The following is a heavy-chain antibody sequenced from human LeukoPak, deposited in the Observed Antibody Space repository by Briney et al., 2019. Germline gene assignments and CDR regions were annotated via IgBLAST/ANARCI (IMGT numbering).Heavy chain of an antibody. Sequence: ASVKVSCKTSGYTFTDFGMSWVRQAPGQGLEWMGWISAYNGDTNYAHNLQGRVTMTTDTSTSTAYMELRSLRSVDTAVYYFARGRPSDYWGQGTPVTVSS. V-gene: IGHV1-18*01. CDR1: GYTFTDFG. J-gene: IGHJ4*02. CDR3: ARGRPSDY. CDR2: ISAYNGDT.